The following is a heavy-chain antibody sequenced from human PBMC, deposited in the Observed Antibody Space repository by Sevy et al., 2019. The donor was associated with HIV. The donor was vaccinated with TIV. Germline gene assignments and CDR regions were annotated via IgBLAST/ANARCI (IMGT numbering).Heavy chain of an antibody. Sequence: GGSLRLSCTASGFTFTDYAMNWVRQSPGKGLEWVAFFKRKADGGTLDHAASVKGRFTISRDDSKNIAYLQMNDLKTEDTGVYYCTRGKGAQSVFHYWGQGALVTVSS. D-gene: IGHD3-16*01. J-gene: IGHJ4*02. V-gene: IGHV3-49*04. CDR1: GFTFTDYA. CDR2: FKRKADGGTL. CDR3: TRGKGAQSVFHY.